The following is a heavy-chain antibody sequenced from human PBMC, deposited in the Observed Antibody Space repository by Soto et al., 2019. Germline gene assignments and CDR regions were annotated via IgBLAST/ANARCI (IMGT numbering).Heavy chain of an antibody. V-gene: IGHV3-72*01. CDR3: AREYDYVWGSYRYNAFDI. CDR2: TRNKANSYTT. J-gene: IGHJ3*02. Sequence: GSLRLSCAASGFTFSDHYMDWVRQAPGKGLEWVGRTRNKANSYTTEYAASVKGRFTISRDDSKNSLYLQMNSLKTEDTAVYYCAREYDYVWGSYRYNAFDIWGQGTMVTVSS. CDR1: GFTFSDHY. D-gene: IGHD3-16*02.